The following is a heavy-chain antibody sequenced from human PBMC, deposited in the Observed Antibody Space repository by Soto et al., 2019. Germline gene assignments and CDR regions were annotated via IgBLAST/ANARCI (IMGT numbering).Heavy chain of an antibody. D-gene: IGHD3-10*01. CDR2: ISYDGDKK. CDR3: AKGLSTVRGLFVLLPDGLDT. V-gene: IGHV3-30*18. CDR1: GFSFSSFG. Sequence: QVQLVESGGGVVQPGRSLRLSCTASGFSFSSFGMHWVRQAPGKGLEWGASISYDGDKKYSADSVKGRFTVSRDNSKTTLYLQMNSMSADDTAVYYCAKGLSTVRGLFVLLPDGLDTGGQGTVVTVSS. J-gene: IGHJ3*02.